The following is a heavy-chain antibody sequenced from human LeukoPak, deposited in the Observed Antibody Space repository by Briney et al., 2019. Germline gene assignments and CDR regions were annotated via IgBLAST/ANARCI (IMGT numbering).Heavy chain of an antibody. J-gene: IGHJ3*02. CDR2: IYYSGST. D-gene: IGHD3-22*01. Sequence: SETLSLTCTVSGGSISSYYWSWIRHPPGKGLEWIGYIYYSGSTNYNPSLKSRVTISVDTSKNQFSLKLSSVTAADTAVYYCAREQDSSGYYNDAFDIWGQGTMVTVSS. V-gene: IGHV4-59*01. CDR3: AREQDSSGYYNDAFDI. CDR1: GGSISSYY.